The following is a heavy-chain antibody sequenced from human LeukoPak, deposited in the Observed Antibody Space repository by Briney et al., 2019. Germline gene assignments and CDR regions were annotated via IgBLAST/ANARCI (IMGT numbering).Heavy chain of an antibody. CDR1: GGSISGSY. V-gene: IGHV4-59*01. Sequence: SETLSLTCTVAGGSISGSYWSWIRQPPGKGLEWIAYMYNSGSTNYNPSLKSRVTISIDTSKNQFSLKLSSLTAADTAIYYCARGIESYGDYGYWGQGSLVTVPS. J-gene: IGHJ4*02. CDR2: MYNSGST. CDR3: ARGIESYGDYGY. D-gene: IGHD4-17*01.